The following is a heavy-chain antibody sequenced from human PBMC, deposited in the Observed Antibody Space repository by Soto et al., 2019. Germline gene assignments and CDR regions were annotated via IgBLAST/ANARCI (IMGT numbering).Heavy chain of an antibody. CDR3: ARDATAKGSGYFDY. V-gene: IGHV4-30-2*01. Sequence: SETLSLTCAVSGGSISSGGYSWSWIRQPPGKGLEWIGYIYHSGSTYYNPSLKSRVTISVDRSKNQFSLKLSSVTAADTAVYYCARDATAKGSGYFDYWGQGTLVTVSS. CDR1: GGSISSGGYS. J-gene: IGHJ4*02. D-gene: IGHD2-15*01. CDR2: IYHSGST.